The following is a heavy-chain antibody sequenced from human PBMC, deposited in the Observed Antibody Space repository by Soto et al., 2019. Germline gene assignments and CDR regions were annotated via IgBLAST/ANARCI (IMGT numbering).Heavy chain of an antibody. D-gene: IGHD3-16*02. J-gene: IGHJ4*02. CDR2: IIPMFDTP. CDR1: GGTFNTYA. V-gene: IGHV1-69*01. CDR3: TRSIGSGGVIGGFNY. Sequence: QVQLVQSETEVKKPGSAVKVSCKASGGTFNTYAMNWVRQAHGQGLEWMGWIIPMFDTPRYAQKFQGRVTITVDESTTTAYMELSSLRSDDTAVYYCTRSIGSGGVIGGFNYWGQGTLVTVSS.